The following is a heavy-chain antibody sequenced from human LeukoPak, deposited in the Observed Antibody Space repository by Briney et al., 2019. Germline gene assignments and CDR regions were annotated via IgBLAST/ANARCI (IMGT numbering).Heavy chain of an antibody. CDR2: LYYSGST. D-gene: IGHD3-22*01. CDR1: GGSISSSNYY. Sequence: SETLSLTCTVSGGSISSSNYYWGWIRQPPGKSLEGIGSLYYSGSTYYSPSLKSRVTISLDTSKNQFSLKLSSVTAADTAVYYCARGAGYYDYYYYGMDVWGQGTTVTVSS. CDR3: ARGAGYYDYYYYGMDV. V-gene: IGHV4-39*07. J-gene: IGHJ6*02.